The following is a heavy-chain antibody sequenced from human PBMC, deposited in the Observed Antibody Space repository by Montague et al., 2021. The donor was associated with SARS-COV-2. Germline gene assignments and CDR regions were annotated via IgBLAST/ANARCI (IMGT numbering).Heavy chain of an antibody. CDR1: GGSFSGYY. Sequence: SETLSLTCAVYGGSFSGYYLSWIRQPPGKGLEWIGYIYDSGSTNYKSSLKSRVTISVDTSKNQFSLKLNSVTAADTAVYYCARKGSGRSDLAYWGQGTLVTVSS. CDR3: ARKGSGRSDLAY. D-gene: IGHD1-26*01. V-gene: IGHV4-59*08. CDR2: IYDSGST. J-gene: IGHJ4*02.